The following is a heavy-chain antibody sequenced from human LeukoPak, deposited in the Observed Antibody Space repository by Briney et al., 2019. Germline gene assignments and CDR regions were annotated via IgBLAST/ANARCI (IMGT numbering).Heavy chain of an antibody. J-gene: IGHJ4*02. V-gene: IGHV3-7*01. CDR3: ARDSGYYARRLFDY. D-gene: IGHD5-12*01. CDR2: IKQDGSEE. Sequence: GGSLRLSCAVSGVNFSSYWMSWVRQAPGKGLEWVANIKQDGSEEYYVDSVKGRFTISRDNAKNSLYLQMNSLRAEDTAVYYCARDSGYYARRLFDYWGQGTLVTVSS. CDR1: GVNFSSYW.